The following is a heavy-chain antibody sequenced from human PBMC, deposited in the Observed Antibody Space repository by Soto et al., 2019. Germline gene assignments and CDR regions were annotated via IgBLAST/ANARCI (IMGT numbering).Heavy chain of an antibody. D-gene: IGHD2-2*01. V-gene: IGHV3-23*01. Sequence: EVQLLESGGGLVQPGGSLRLSCAASGFTFSNYAMTWVRQAPGKGLEWVSTVTGSGGRTSYTDSVKGRFTISRDNSNSKNTLYLQMNSLRAEDTAIYYCAKDLNPNPVDIVVSSYFDFWGQGTLVTVSS. CDR2: VTGSGGRT. CDR3: AKDLNPNPVDIVVSSYFDF. CDR1: GFTFSNYA. J-gene: IGHJ4*02.